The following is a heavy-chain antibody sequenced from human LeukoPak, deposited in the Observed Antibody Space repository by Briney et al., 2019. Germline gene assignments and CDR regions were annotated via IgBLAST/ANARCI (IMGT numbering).Heavy chain of an antibody. D-gene: IGHD3-22*01. Sequence: GGSLRLSCAAPGFTFSSYEMNWVRQAPGKGLEWVSYISSSGSTIYYADSVKGRFTISRDNAKNSLYLQMNSLRAEDTAVYYCASQGDSSGYYYYYGMDVWGQGTTVTVSS. CDR1: GFTFSSYE. CDR3: ASQGDSSGYYYYYGMDV. J-gene: IGHJ6*02. V-gene: IGHV3-48*03. CDR2: ISSSGSTI.